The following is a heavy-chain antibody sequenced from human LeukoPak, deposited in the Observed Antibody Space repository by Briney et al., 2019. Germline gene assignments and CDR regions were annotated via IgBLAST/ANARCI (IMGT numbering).Heavy chain of an antibody. Sequence: ASVKVSCKASGYTFTNYGISWVRQAPGQGLEWMGWISAYNGNTNYAQKFQGRITMTTDTSTSTAYMELRSLRSDDTAVYYCARSEQFPYYMDVWGKGTTVTVSS. V-gene: IGHV1-18*01. D-gene: IGHD6-19*01. CDR1: GYTFTNYG. CDR2: ISAYNGNT. CDR3: ARSEQFPYYMDV. J-gene: IGHJ6*03.